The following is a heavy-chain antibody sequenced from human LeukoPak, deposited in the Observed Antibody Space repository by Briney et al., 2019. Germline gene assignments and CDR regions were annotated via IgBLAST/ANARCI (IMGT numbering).Heavy chain of an antibody. CDR3: ARGSGNEIDY. V-gene: IGHV3-48*02. CDR1: GFTFSTYS. Sequence: GGSLRLSCAASGFTFSTYSMNWVRQAPGEGLEWVSYISSSSSTIYYADSVKGRFTIPRDNAKNSLYLQMNSLRDEDSAVYYCARGSGNEIDYWGQGTLVTVSS. CDR2: ISSSSSTI. J-gene: IGHJ4*02. D-gene: IGHD1-14*01.